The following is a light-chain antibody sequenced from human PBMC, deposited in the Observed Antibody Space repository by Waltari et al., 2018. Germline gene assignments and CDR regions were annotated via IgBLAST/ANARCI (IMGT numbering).Light chain of an antibody. CDR1: QGIGNN. CDR3: QQGYSYPPWT. CDR2: RTS. Sequence: IQMTQSPSSLSASVGDTVTITCQASQGIGNNLNWYQQKPGKAPKLLIYRTSTLQSGIPSRFSGSGSGTYFTLTISSLQPEDFATYYCQQGYSYPPWTFGQGTKVEIK. J-gene: IGKJ1*01. V-gene: IGKV1-6*01.